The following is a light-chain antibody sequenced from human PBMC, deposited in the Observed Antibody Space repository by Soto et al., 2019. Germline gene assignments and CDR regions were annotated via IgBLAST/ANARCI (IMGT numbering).Light chain of an antibody. J-gene: IGLJ1*01. CDR3: SSYTSSSTLV. CDR1: SSDVGAYNY. CDR2: EVN. V-gene: IGLV2-14*01. Sequence: QSALTQPASVSGSPGQSSTVSCTGTSSDVGAYNYVSWYQQHPGKAPKLLIYEVNIRPSGVSYRFSGSKSGNTASLTISGLQAEDEADYYCSSYTSSSTLVFGTGTKVTVL.